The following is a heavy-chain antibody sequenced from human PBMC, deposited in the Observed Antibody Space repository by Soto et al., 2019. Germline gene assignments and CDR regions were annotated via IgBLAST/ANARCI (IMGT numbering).Heavy chain of an antibody. CDR2: ISGSGGST. CDR1: GFTFSSYA. D-gene: IGHD5-12*01. V-gene: IGHV3-23*01. CDR3: AKTQKVATVHKVAFDI. J-gene: IGHJ3*02. Sequence: EVQLLESGGGLVQPGGSLRLSCAASGFTFSSYAMSWVRQAPGKGLEWVSAISGSGGSTYYADSVKGRFTISRDNSKNTLYLQMNSLRAEDTAVYYCAKTQKVATVHKVAFDIWGQGTMVTVSS.